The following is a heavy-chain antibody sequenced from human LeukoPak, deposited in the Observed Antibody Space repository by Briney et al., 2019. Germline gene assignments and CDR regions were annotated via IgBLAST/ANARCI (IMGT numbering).Heavy chain of an antibody. CDR3: AREYPDEGDGWGY. Sequence: SGVPRSLPCAPSVFSFRLYDMMGVRQSPGRGVEGVSYFCGCGCRMLYGVCVRGRFPLSRDFPGNSLYLQMNSVTAAHAPVFFCAREYPDEGDGWGYWGQGTLVTVYS. CDR2: FCGCGCRM. V-gene: IGHV3-48*03. D-gene: IGHD3-16*01. CDR1: VFSFRLYD. J-gene: IGHJ4*02.